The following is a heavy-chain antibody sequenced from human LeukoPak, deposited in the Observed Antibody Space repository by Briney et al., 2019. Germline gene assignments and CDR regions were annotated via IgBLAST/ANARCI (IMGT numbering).Heavy chain of an antibody. CDR1: GFTFSSYE. CDR2: IYYTENA. D-gene: IGHD5-18*01. J-gene: IGHJ4*02. V-gene: IGHV4-59*01. Sequence: GSLRLCCAASGFTFSSYEMNWFRQAPGKGLEWLGYIYYTENAKYNPSLKSRVTMSLDTSKNQLSLKLTSVTAADTAVYHCATTRGYSYGFFYFDQWGQGTLVTVSS. CDR3: ATTRGYSYGFFYFDQ.